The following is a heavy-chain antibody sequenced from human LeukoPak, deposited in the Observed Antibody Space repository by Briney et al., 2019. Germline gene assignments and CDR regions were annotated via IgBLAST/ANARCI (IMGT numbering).Heavy chain of an antibody. CDR2: FDPEDGEI. CDR1: EYTLTELS. Sequence: GASVKVSCKVSEYTLTELSMHWVRRAPGKGLEWLGGFDPEDGEIIYAQKFQGRVTMGDDTSTDTAYMELGSLRSDDTAVYYCAADRGDYSGSYWTAFDIWGQGTMVTVSS. J-gene: IGHJ3*02. V-gene: IGHV1-24*01. CDR3: AADRGDYSGSYWTAFDI. D-gene: IGHD1-26*01.